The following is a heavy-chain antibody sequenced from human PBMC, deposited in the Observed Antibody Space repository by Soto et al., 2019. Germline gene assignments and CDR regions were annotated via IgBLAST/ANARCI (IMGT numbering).Heavy chain of an antibody. CDR1: GGSVSSGSYY. D-gene: IGHD6-19*01. Sequence: PSETLSLTCTVSGGSVSSGSYYWSWIRQPPGKGLEWIGYIYYSGSTNYNPSLKSRVTISVDTSKNQFSLKLSSVTAADTAVYYCARGTAVAGRLDYWGQGTLVTVSS. J-gene: IGHJ4*02. CDR2: IYYSGST. V-gene: IGHV4-61*01. CDR3: ARGTAVAGRLDY.